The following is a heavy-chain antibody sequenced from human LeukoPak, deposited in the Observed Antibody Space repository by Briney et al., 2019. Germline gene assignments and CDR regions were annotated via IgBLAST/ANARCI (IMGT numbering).Heavy chain of an antibody. J-gene: IGHJ4*02. D-gene: IGHD3-10*01. CDR1: GGSFSGYY. Sequence: SETLSLTCAVYGGSFSGYYWSWIRQPPGEGLEWIGEINHSGSTNYNPSLKSRVTISVDTSKNQFSLKLSSVTAADTAVYYCASSELMVRGVPTFDYWGQGTLVTVSS. V-gene: IGHV4-34*01. CDR3: ASSELMVRGVPTFDY. CDR2: INHSGST.